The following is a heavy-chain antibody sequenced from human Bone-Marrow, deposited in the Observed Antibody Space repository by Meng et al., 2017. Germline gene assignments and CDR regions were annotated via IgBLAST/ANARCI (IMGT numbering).Heavy chain of an antibody. D-gene: IGHD3-16*01. Sequence: QVQLQGSGPGLVKPSQTLSLTCTVSGGSIRRGGYYWSWIRQHPGKGLEWIGYIYYSGTTYYNPSLSSLVTISVDTSKNQFSLNLSSVTAADTAVYYCARDIRQGGNIWFDPWGQGTLVTVSS. CDR1: GGSIRRGGYY. CDR2: IYYSGTT. J-gene: IGHJ5*02. V-gene: IGHV4-31*01. CDR3: ARDIRQGGNIWFDP.